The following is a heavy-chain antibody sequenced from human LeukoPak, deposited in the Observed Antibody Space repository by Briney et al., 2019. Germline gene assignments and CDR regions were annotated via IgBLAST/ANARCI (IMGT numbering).Heavy chain of an antibody. V-gene: IGHV3-33*01. CDR3: ARVDAFDL. Sequence: GGSLRLSCAASGFTFSRSGMHWVRQAPGKGLEWVAVIWYDGSNKYYADSVKGRFTISRDNAKNSLYLQMNSLRAEDTAVYYCARVDAFDLWGQGTMVTVSS. CDR2: IWYDGSNK. CDR1: GFTFSRSG. J-gene: IGHJ3*01.